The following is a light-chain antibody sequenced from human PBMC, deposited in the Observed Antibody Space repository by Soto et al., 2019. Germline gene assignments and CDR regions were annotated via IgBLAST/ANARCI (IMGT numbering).Light chain of an antibody. CDR2: GAS. CDR1: QSVSSAF. V-gene: IGKV3-20*01. J-gene: IGKJ1*01. Sequence: EIVLTQSPGSVSLSPGERVTLSCRASQSVSSAFFAWYQQTPGQPPRLLISGASNRATGIPDRFSGSGSGTDFTLTISRLEPEDFVVYYCQQYDSSVTFGQGTKVEMK. CDR3: QQYDSSVT.